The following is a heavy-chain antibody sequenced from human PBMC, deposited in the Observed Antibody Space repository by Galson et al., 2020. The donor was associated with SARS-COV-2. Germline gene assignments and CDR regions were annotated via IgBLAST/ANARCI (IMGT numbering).Heavy chain of an antibody. D-gene: IGHD4-17*01. CDR2: VTAAGGGT. Sequence: GESLKISCAASGFTFGRYAMSWVRQAPGKGLEWVSSVTAAGGGTYHADPVKGRFTISRDNSKNTLYLQMNSLRVEDTALYYCAKDQGNDYGDQLDYWGQGTLVSVSS. V-gene: IGHV3-23*01. CDR3: AKDQGNDYGDQLDY. J-gene: IGHJ4*02. CDR1: GFTFGRYA.